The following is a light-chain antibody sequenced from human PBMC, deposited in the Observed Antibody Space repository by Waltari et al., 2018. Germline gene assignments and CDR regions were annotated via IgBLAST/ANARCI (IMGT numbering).Light chain of an antibody. CDR3: QQYNSYWGT. J-gene: IGKJ2*02. CDR2: KAS. Sequence: DIQMTQSPSTLSASVGDRVTITCRASQRISSWLAWYQQKPGKAPKLLIYKASSLESGVPSRFSGSGSGTEFTLTISSLQPDDFATYYCQQYNSYWGTFGQGTKLEIK. CDR1: QRISSW. V-gene: IGKV1-5*03.